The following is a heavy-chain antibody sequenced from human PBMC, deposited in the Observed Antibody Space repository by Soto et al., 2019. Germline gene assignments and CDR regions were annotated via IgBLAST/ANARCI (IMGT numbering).Heavy chain of an antibody. Sequence: PGGSLRLSCAVSGFSFTNYEMNWVRHAPGKGLEWIAYIGLSGDTIYYADSVKGRFTISRDHAKNSLELQMNSLRADDTALYYCARESFSASPNFFDYWGRGTQVTVSS. J-gene: IGHJ4*02. V-gene: IGHV3-48*03. CDR1: GFSFTNYE. D-gene: IGHD3-16*01. CDR2: IGLSGDTI. CDR3: ARESFSASPNFFDY.